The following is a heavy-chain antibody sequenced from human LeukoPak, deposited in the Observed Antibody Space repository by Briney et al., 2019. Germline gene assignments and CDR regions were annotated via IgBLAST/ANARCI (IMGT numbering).Heavy chain of an antibody. CDR2: IYYSGST. Sequence: TSETLSLTCTVSGGSISSYYWSWIRQPPGKGLEWIGYIYYSGSTNYNPSLKSRVTISVDTSKNQFSLKLSSVTAADTAVYYCARELSYSSSWYEADAFDIWGQGTMVTVSS. D-gene: IGHD6-13*01. V-gene: IGHV4-59*01. CDR1: GGSISSYY. J-gene: IGHJ3*02. CDR3: ARELSYSSSWYEADAFDI.